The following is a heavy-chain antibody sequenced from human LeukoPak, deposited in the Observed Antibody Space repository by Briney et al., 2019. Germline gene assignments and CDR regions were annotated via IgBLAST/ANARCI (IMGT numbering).Heavy chain of an antibody. V-gene: IGHV4-4*07. Sequence: PSETLSLTCTVSGGSISSYYWSWIRQPAGKGLEWIGRIYTSGSTNYNPSLKSRVTMSVDTSKNQSSLKLSSVTAAHTAVYYCARVKHYYDFWSGYDDAFDIWGQGTMVTVSS. CDR3: ARVKHYYDFWSGYDDAFDI. D-gene: IGHD3-3*01. CDR2: IYTSGST. CDR1: GGSISSYY. J-gene: IGHJ3*02.